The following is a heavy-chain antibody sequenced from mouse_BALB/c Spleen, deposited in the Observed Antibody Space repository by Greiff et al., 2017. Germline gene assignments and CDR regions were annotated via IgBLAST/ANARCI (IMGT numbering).Heavy chain of an antibody. CDR1: GFNIKDTY. CDR3: APLRDWYFDV. J-gene: IGHJ1*01. CDR2: IDPENGNT. V-gene: IGHV14-3*02. Sequence: EVQLQQSGAELVKPGASVKLSCTASGFNIKDTYMHWVKQRPEQGLEWIGWIDPENGNTIYDPKFQGKASITADTSSNTAYLQLSSLTSEDTAVYYCAPLRDWYFDVWGAGTTVTVSS.